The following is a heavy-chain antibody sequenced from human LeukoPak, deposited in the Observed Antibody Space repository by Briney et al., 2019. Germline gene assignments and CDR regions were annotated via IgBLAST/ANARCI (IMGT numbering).Heavy chain of an antibody. Sequence: PGGSLRLSCAPSGFTFSSFSMNWVRPAPGKGLEWVSSISSSSRYIYYADSVKGRFTISRDNAKNSLYLQMNNLRAEDTAVYYCARDGTTRFDYWGQGTLVTVSS. V-gene: IGHV3-21*06. D-gene: IGHD4-17*01. J-gene: IGHJ4*02. CDR1: GFTFSSFS. CDR3: ARDGTTRFDY. CDR2: ISSSSRYI.